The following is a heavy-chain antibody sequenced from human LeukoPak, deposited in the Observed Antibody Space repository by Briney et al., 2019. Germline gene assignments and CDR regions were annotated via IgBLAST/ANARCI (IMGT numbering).Heavy chain of an antibody. V-gene: IGHV3-15*01. CDR2: IKSKTDGGTT. CDR3: TTPLSYYYDSSGYYVGGHFDY. J-gene: IGHJ4*02. D-gene: IGHD3-22*01. CDR1: GFTFSNAW. Sequence: GGSLRLSCAASGFTFSNAWMSWVRQAPGKGLERVGRIKSKTDGGTTDYAAPVKGRFTISRDDSKNTLYLQMNSLKTEDTAVYYCTTPLSYYYDSSGYYVGGHFDYWGQGTLVTVSS.